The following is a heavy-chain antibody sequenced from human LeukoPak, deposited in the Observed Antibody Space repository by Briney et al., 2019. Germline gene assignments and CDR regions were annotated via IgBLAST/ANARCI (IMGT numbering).Heavy chain of an antibody. CDR1: GFTFSSYA. CDR3: ARARTGYASAVFDY. D-gene: IGHD2-15*01. J-gene: IGHJ4*02. Sequence: GGSLRLSCAASGFTFSSYAMSWVRQAPGKGLEWVSAISGSGGSTYYADSVKGRFTISRDISQNTLSLQMSSLRAEDTAVYYCARARTGYASAVFDYWGQGTLVTVSS. V-gene: IGHV3-23*01. CDR2: ISGSGGST.